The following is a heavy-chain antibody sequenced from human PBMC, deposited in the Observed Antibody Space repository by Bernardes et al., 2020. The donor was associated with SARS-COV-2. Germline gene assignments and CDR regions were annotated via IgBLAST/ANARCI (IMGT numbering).Heavy chain of an antibody. J-gene: IGHJ6*02. Sequence: GACPKTSCKCSGYSLTHYWIGWVRPIPGKGLELIGIIYSCDSHTLYSPSFQGQVTMSVDKSISTAYLQWSSLRASDTAMYYCARMTTVSPYWYYYGVDVWGQGITVTVSS. CDR2: IYSCDSHT. V-gene: IGHV5-51*01. CDR1: GYSLTHYW. D-gene: IGHD4-4*01. CDR3: ARMTTVSPYWYYYGVDV.